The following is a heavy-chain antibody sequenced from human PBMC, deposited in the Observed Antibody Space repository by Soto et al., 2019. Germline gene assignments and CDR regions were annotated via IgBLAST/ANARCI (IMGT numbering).Heavy chain of an antibody. CDR1: GFTFSSYW. V-gene: IGHV3-7*03. D-gene: IGHD4-4*01. CDR2: IKQDGSEK. Sequence: PGGSLRLSCAASGFTFSSYWMSWVRQAPGKGLEWVANIKQDGSEKYYVDSVKGRFTISRDNAKNSLYLQMNSLRAEDTAVYYCARETHYSNYDYYGMDVWAQGTTVTVSS. CDR3: ARETHYSNYDYYGMDV. J-gene: IGHJ6*02.